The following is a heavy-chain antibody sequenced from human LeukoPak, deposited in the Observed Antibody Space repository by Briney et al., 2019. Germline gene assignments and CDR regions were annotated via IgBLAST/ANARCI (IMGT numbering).Heavy chain of an antibody. D-gene: IGHD1-14*01. CDR1: GGSISSGHYF. CDR3: ARGLEPFTAVSSGQLFLSSVRSRWFDP. J-gene: IGHJ5*02. V-gene: IGHV4-61*02. Sequence: SETLSLTCTVSGGSISSGHYFWTWIRQPAGKGLEWIGRIYTSGSTNYNPSLKSRVTISVDTSKNQFSLKLSSVTAADTAVYYCARGLEPFTAVSSGQLFLSSVRSRWFDPWGQGTLVTVSS. CDR2: IYTSGST.